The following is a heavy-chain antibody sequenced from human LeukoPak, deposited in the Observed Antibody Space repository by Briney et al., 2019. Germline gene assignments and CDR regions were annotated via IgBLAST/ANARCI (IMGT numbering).Heavy chain of an antibody. CDR3: AREEWELLAAFDI. CDR2: IYYSGST. CDR1: GGSISSYY. Sequence: SETLSLTCTVSGGSISSYYWSWIRQPPGKGLEWIGYIYYSGSTNYNPSLKSRVTISVDTSKNQFSLKPSSVTAADTAVYYCAREEWELLAAFDIWGQGTMVTVSS. D-gene: IGHD1-26*01. V-gene: IGHV4-59*01. J-gene: IGHJ3*02.